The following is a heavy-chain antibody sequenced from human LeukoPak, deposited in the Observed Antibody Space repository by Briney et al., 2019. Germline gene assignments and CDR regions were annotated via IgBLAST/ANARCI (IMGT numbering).Heavy chain of an antibody. V-gene: IGHV3-11*04. Sequence: GGSLRLSCAASGFTFSDYYMSWIRQAPGKGLEWVSYISSSGSTIYYADSVKGRFTISRDNAKNSLYLQMNSLRAEDTAVYYCAGLNLLLWFGDDYWGQGTLVTVSS. J-gene: IGHJ4*02. D-gene: IGHD3-10*01. CDR1: GFTFSDYY. CDR3: AGLNLLLWFGDDY. CDR2: ISSSGSTI.